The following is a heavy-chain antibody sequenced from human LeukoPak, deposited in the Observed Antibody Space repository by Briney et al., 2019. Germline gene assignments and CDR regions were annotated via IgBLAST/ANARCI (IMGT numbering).Heavy chain of an antibody. CDR3: ARSSCSSTSCPPGDI. J-gene: IGHJ3*02. Sequence: SETLSLTCAVSGGSISSGHSSWNWFRQPPGKGLEWIGYIYYSGSTNYNPSLKSRVTISVDTSKNQFSLKLSSVTAADTAVYYCARSSCSSTSCPPGDIWGQGTMVTVSS. V-gene: IGHV4-61*01. D-gene: IGHD2-2*01. CDR2: IYYSGST. CDR1: GGSISSGHSS.